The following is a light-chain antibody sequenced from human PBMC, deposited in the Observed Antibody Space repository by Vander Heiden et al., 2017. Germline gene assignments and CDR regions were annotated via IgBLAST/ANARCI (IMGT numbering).Light chain of an antibody. V-gene: IGKV3-20*01. CDR3: QQYLSSVWT. CDR2: GTF. J-gene: IGKJ1*01. Sequence: VFTQSPGSLCLPPGETATLSCRTTQTISSTYLAWYHHRPGPGPRLLIYGTFNRATGIPDRFSGSGSGRDFTLTIRGLEPEDVGVYYCQQYLSSVWTFGRGTKVQIK. CDR1: QTISSTY.